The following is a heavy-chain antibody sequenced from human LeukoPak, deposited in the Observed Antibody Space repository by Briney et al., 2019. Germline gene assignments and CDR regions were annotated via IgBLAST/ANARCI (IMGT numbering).Heavy chain of an antibody. V-gene: IGHV3-23*01. J-gene: IGHJ4*02. CDR3: AKEVTSFGYRGVDF. D-gene: IGHD5-18*01. Sequence: PGGSLRLSCAASGFTFRTYAMNWVRQAQGKGLELVSSVSGNGVNTYYADSVRGRFTVSRDNSRNTVYLQVNNLRAEDTAIFYCAKEVTSFGYRGVDFWGQGTLVTVSS. CDR1: GFTFRTYA. CDR2: VSGNGVNT.